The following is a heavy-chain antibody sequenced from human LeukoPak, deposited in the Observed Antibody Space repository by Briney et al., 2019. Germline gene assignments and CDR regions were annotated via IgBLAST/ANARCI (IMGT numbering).Heavy chain of an antibody. CDR2: IIPIFGTA. CDR3: ATHPEMATQYGAFDI. V-gene: IGHV1-69*13. J-gene: IGHJ3*02. D-gene: IGHD5-24*01. Sequence: SVKVSCKASGYTFTGYYMHWVRQAPGQGLEWMGGIIPIFGTANYAQKFQGRVTITADESTSTAYMELSSLRSEDTAVYYCATHPEMATQYGAFDIWGQGTMVTVSS. CDR1: GYTFTGYY.